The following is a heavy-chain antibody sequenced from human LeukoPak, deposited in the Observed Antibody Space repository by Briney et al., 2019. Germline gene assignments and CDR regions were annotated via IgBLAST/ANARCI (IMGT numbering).Heavy chain of an antibody. J-gene: IGHJ4*02. CDR3: ARARIATPLLDY. V-gene: IGHV3-48*03. D-gene: IGHD6-13*01. Sequence: PGGSLRLSCAASGCIFSNYEMNWVRQTPGKGLEWVSYISDHGKSRNYVDSVKGLFAISRDNAKNSLYLQMNSLRVEDTAVYFCARARIATPLLDYWGQGSLVTVSS. CDR1: GCIFSNYE. CDR2: ISDHGKSR.